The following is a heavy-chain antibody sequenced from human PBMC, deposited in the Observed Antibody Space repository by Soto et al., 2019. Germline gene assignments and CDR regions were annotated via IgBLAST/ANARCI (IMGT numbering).Heavy chain of an antibody. Sequence: GGSLRLSCAASGIPFSDFAMSWVRQAPGKGLEWVAAISGSGGTNFYADSLKGRLTISRDNSKSTLYLQMDTLRVEDTAVYYCATPGLYYFDSTGTFDYWGQGTLVTAPQ. CDR3: ATPGLYYFDSTGTFDY. CDR2: ISGSGGTN. J-gene: IGHJ4*02. CDR1: GIPFSDFA. V-gene: IGHV3-23*01. D-gene: IGHD3-22*01.